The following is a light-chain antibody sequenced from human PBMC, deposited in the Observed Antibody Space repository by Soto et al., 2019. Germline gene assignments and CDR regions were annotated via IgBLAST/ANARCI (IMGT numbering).Light chain of an antibody. CDR1: SSDVGGFNY. V-gene: IGLV2-8*01. CDR2: EVN. J-gene: IGLJ1*01. Sequence: QSALTQPPSASGSPGHSVTISCTETSSDVGGFNYVSWHQQHPGKAPKLILYEVNKRPSGVPDRFSGSKSGNTSSLTVSGRQAEDEAYYSCSSDAGSNNPPYVFGTGTKVTVL. CDR3: SSDAGSNNPPYV.